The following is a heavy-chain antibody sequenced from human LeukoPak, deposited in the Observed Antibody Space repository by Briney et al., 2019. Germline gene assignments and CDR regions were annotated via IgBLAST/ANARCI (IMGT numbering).Heavy chain of an antibody. V-gene: IGHV3-21*01. J-gene: IGHJ4*02. CDR3: ARDLFGEKLRYFDWLSI. CDR2: ISSSSSYI. Sequence: GGPLRLSCAASGFTFSSYSMNWVRQAPGKGLEWVSSISSSSSYIYYADSVKGRFTISRDNAKNSLYLQMNSLRAEDTAVYYCARDLFGEKLRYFDWLSIWGQGTLVTVSS. CDR1: GFTFSSYS. D-gene: IGHD3-9*01.